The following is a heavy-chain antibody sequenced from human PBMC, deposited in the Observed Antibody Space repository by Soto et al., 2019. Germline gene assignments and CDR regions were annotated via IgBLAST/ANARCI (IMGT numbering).Heavy chain of an antibody. CDR1: GFSFACYG. V-gene: IGHV3-23*01. CDR3: AKTETFNGYYNAFDY. Sequence: PGGSLRLSCAASGFSFACYGLTWVRLSPGKGLEWVASISGGGGSTYYTDSVKGRFSISRDNSNRVVYLQMGSLTAGDTAVYYCAKTETFNGYYNAFDYWGQGTRVTVSS. CDR2: ISGGGGST. J-gene: IGHJ4*02. D-gene: IGHD3-9*01.